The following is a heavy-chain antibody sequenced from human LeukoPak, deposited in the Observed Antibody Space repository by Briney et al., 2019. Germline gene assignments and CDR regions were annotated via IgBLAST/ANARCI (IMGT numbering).Heavy chain of an antibody. CDR1: GYTFISYD. D-gene: IGHD3-22*01. J-gene: IGHJ3*02. CDR3: ARWVTMIVDDAFDI. Sequence: ASVKVSCKASGYTFISYDINWVRQATGQGLEWMGWMNPNSGNTGYAQKFQGRVTMTRNTSISTAYMELSRLRSEDTAVYYCARWVTMIVDDAFDIWGQGTRVTVSS. CDR2: MNPNSGNT. V-gene: IGHV1-8*01.